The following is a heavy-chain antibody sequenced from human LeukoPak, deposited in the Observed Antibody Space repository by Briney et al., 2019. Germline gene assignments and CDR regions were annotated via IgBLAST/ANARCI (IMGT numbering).Heavy chain of an antibody. CDR2: ISGSGSST. Sequence: PGGSLRLSCAASGFTFSSYAMSWVRQAPGKGLEWVSAISGSGSSTYYADSVKGRFTISGDNSKNTLYLQMNSLRAEDTAVYYCAKSDFDWLFYFDYWGQGTLVTVSS. J-gene: IGHJ4*02. CDR3: AKSDFDWLFYFDY. D-gene: IGHD3-9*01. V-gene: IGHV3-23*01. CDR1: GFTFSSYA.